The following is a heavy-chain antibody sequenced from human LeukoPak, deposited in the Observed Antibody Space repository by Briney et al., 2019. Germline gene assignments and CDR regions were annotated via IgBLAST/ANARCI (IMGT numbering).Heavy chain of an antibody. V-gene: IGHV4-39*07. Sequence: SETLSLTCTVSGGSISSSSYYWGWIRQPPGKGLEWIGSIYYSGSTYYNPSLKSRVTISVDTSKNQFSLKLSSVTAADTAVYYCARDRLGYYDSSGYSQDYWGQGTLVTVSS. D-gene: IGHD3-22*01. CDR3: ARDRLGYYDSSGYSQDY. J-gene: IGHJ4*02. CDR1: GGSISSSSYY. CDR2: IYYSGST.